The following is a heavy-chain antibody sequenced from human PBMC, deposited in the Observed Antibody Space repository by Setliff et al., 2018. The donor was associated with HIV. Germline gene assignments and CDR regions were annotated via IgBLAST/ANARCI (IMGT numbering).Heavy chain of an antibody. J-gene: IGHJ2*01. CDR3: AKLSHVDTSLGITYHHFDF. CDR1: GGSISGHY. Sequence: SETLSLTCTVSGGSISGHYWSWIRQTPGKGLEFIAYIHYTGRDTNYNPSLKSRVTISVDTSKNQFSLTLRSVSAADTAVYYCAKLSHVDTSLGITYHHFDFWGRGTLVTVSS. V-gene: IGHV4-59*11. CDR2: IHYTGRDT. D-gene: IGHD5-18*01.